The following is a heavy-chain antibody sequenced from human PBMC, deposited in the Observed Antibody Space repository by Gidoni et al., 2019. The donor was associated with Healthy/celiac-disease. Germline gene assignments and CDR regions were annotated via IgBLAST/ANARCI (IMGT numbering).Heavy chain of an antibody. CDR2: IIPILGIA. CDR3: ARVPDYSNYFVLHY. Sequence: QVQLVQSGAEVTKPGSSVKVSCKASGGTFSSYAISWVRQAPGQGLEWMGRIIPILGIANYAQKFQGRVTITADKSTSTAYMELSSLRSEDTAVYYCARVPDYSNYFVLHYWGQGTLVTVSS. CDR1: GGTFSSYA. D-gene: IGHD4-4*01. V-gene: IGHV1-69*09. J-gene: IGHJ4*02.